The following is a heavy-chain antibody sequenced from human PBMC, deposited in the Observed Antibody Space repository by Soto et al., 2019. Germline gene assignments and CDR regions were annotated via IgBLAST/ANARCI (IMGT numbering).Heavy chain of an antibody. V-gene: IGHV1-69*02. CDR3: ASYSSSWYYFDY. Sequence: QVQLVQSGAEVKKPGSSVKVSCKASGGTFSSYTISWVRQAPGQGLEWMGRIIPILGIANYAQKFQGRVXIXAXXSTSTAYMELSSLRSEDTAVYYCASYSSSWYYFDYWGQGTLVTVSS. D-gene: IGHD6-13*01. J-gene: IGHJ4*02. CDR2: IIPILGIA. CDR1: GGTFSSYT.